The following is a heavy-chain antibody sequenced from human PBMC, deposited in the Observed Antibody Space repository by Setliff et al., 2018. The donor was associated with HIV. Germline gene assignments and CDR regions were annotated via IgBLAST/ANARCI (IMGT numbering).Heavy chain of an antibody. D-gene: IGHD3-3*01. J-gene: IGHJ3*02. Sequence: ASVKVSCKAAGYSFHSYGLGWVRLAPGQGLEWMGWISPYNGNTNYAQRFQGRLTMTTDTSTITAYMGLRSLRSDDTAVYYCARVRERIGVTGTDDAFDIWGQGTAVTVSS. CDR3: ARVRERIGVTGTDDAFDI. CDR2: ISPYNGNT. V-gene: IGHV1-18*01. CDR1: GYSFHSYG.